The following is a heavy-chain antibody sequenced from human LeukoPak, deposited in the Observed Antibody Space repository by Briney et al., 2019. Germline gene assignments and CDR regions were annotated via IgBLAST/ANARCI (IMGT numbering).Heavy chain of an antibody. CDR2: ISGSGGST. V-gene: IGHV3-23*01. J-gene: IGHJ6*03. Sequence: GGSLRLSCAASGFTFSSYAMSWVRQAPGKGLEGGSAISGSGGSTYYADSVKGRFTISRDNSKNTLYLQMNSLRDEDPAVYYCARELYSYGSGNPKTYYYDSRVPSPYYYYYYMDVWGKGTTVTVSS. CDR3: ARELYSYGSGNPKTYYYDSRVPSPYYYYYYMDV. CDR1: GFTFSSYA. D-gene: IGHD3-22*01.